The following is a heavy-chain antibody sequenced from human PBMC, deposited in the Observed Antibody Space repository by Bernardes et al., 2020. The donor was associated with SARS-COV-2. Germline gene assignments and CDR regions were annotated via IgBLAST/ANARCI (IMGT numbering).Heavy chain of an antibody. Sequence: SETLSLTCTVSGASLSSGTFSWSWIRQPPGRGLEWIGYIYSGGNNYYNPSLKGRSTLSVDRSKNQFSIQLSSVTAADTAVYFCARGIWLGGILAFDDWGQGALVTVSS. CDR3: ARGIWLGGILAFDD. CDR1: GASLSSGTFS. D-gene: IGHD3-9*01. V-gene: IGHV4-30-2*01. CDR2: IYSGGNN. J-gene: IGHJ4*02.